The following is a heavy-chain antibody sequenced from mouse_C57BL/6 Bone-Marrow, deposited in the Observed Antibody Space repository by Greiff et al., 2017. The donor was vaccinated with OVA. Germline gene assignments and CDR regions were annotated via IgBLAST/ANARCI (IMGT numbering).Heavy chain of an antibody. D-gene: IGHD2-3*01. CDR3: AREGYYWFAY. J-gene: IGHJ3*01. Sequence: VPLQQPGAELVKPGASVQMSCKASGYTFTSYWITWVKQRPGQGLEWIGDIYPGSGSTNYNEKFKSKATLTVDTSSSTAYMQLSSLTSEDSAFYYCAREGYYWFAYWGQGTLVTVSA. CDR1: GYTFTSYW. CDR2: IYPGSGST. V-gene: IGHV1-55*01.